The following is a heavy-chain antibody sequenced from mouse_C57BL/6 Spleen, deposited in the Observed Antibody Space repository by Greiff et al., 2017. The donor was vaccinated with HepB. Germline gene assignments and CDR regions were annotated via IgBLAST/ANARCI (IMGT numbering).Heavy chain of an antibody. J-gene: IGHJ1*03. CDR1: GYSFTDYN. CDR2: INPNYGTT. Sequence: VQLQQSGPELVKPGASVKISCKASGYSFTDYNMNWVKQSNGKSLEWIGVINPNYGTTSYNQKFKGMATLTVDQSSSTAYMLLNSLTSEDSAVYYCARFGANWEGWYFDVWGTGTTVTVSS. V-gene: IGHV1-39*01. D-gene: IGHD4-1*01. CDR3: ARFGANWEGWYFDV.